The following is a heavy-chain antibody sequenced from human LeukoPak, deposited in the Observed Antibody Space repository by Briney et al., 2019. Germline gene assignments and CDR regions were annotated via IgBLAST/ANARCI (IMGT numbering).Heavy chain of an antibody. D-gene: IGHD2-15*01. CDR2: ISGSGGST. CDR3: AKDSSEEGFYDY. J-gene: IGHJ4*02. Sequence: GSLRLSCAASGFTFSSYAMSWVRQAPGKGLEWVSAISGSGGSTYYADSVKGRFTISRDNSKNTLYLQMNSLRAEDTAVYYCAKDSSEEGFYDYWGQGNLVTVSS. CDR1: GFTFSSYA. V-gene: IGHV3-23*01.